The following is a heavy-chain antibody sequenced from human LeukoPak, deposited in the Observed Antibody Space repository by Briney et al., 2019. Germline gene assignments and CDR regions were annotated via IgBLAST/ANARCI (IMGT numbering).Heavy chain of an antibody. CDR2: IYTSGST. CDR1: GGSISSYY. Sequence: SETLSLTCTVSGGSISSYYWSWIRQPAGKGLEWIGRIYTSGSTNYNPSLKSRVTISVDTSKNQFSLKLSSVTAADTAVYYCARGKRGYSYGYRFDYWGQGTLVTVSS. CDR3: ARGKRGYSYGYRFDY. J-gene: IGHJ4*02. D-gene: IGHD5-18*01. V-gene: IGHV4-4*07.